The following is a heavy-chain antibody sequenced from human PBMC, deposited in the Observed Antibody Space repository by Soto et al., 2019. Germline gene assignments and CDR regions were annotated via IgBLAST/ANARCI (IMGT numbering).Heavy chain of an antibody. V-gene: IGHV3-48*01. Sequence: EVQLVDSGGGLVQPGGSLRLSCAASGFTFSSYSMNWVRQAPGKGLEWVSYISSSSSTIYYADSVKGRFTISRDKAKNSLYLQMNSLRAEDTAVYYCARDPSSTVTPMGDYWGQGTLVTVSS. CDR1: GFTFSSYS. D-gene: IGHD4-17*01. J-gene: IGHJ4*02. CDR2: ISSSSSTI. CDR3: ARDPSSTVTPMGDY.